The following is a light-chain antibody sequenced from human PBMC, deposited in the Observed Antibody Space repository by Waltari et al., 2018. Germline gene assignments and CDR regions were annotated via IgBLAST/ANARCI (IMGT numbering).Light chain of an antibody. CDR2: GAS. CDR1: QRISSSY. CDR3: QQYGSSIFT. V-gene: IGKV3-20*01. Sequence: EIVLTQSPGTLSLSPGERATLSCRASQRISSSYLAWYQQKPGQAPRLLIYGASSRATGIPDRFSGSGSGTDFTLTISRLEPEDFAEYYCQQYGSSIFTFGPGTKVDIK. J-gene: IGKJ3*01.